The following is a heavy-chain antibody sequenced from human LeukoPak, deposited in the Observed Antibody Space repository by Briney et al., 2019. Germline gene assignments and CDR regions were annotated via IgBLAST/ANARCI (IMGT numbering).Heavy chain of an antibody. V-gene: IGHV3-21*01. Sequence: PGASLRLSCVAPGFTFGNYAMSWVRQAPGKGLEWVSSISSSSSYIYYADSVKGRFTISRDNAKNSLYLQMNSLRAEDTAVYYCARDLTTVTTRGWGQGTLVTVSS. CDR3: ARDLTTVTTRG. J-gene: IGHJ4*02. D-gene: IGHD4-17*01. CDR2: ISSSSSYI. CDR1: GFTFGNYA.